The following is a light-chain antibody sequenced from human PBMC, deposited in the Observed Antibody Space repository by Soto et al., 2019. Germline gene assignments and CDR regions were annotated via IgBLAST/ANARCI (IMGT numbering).Light chain of an antibody. J-gene: IGLJ3*02. Sequence: QSVLTQPDSVSGSPGQSITIFCTGTSSAVGCYNYVSWYQQRPGKPPKLMIYDVTNRPSGVFDRFSGSKSGSTASLTISGLQAEDEGDYYCSSYTNRNTVVFGGGTQLTVL. V-gene: IGLV2-14*03. CDR1: SSAVGCYNY. CDR3: SSYTNRNTVV. CDR2: DVT.